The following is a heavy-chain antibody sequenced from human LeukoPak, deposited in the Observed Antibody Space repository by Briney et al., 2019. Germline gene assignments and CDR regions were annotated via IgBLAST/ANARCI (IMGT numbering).Heavy chain of an antibody. CDR3: ARIYDFWSGYYYMDV. J-gene: IGHJ6*03. CDR1: GGSISSYY. D-gene: IGHD3-3*01. V-gene: IGHV4-4*07. CDR2: IYTSGST. Sequence: SETLSLTCTVSGGSISSYYRSWVRQPAGKGLEWIGRIYTSGSTNYNPSLTSRVTMSVDTSKNQFSLKLSSVTAADTAVYYCARIYDFWSGYYYMDVWGKGTTVTVSS.